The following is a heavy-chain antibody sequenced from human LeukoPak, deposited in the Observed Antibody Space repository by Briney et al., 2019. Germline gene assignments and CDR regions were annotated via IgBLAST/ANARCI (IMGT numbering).Heavy chain of an antibody. CDR3: ARLTPYSGSPLGDY. Sequence: SETLSLTCTVSGGSISSSSNFWGWIRQPPGKGLEWIGSISYSGSTYYNPSLKSRVTISVDTSKDQFSLKLSSVTAADTAVYYCARLTPYSGSPLGDYWGQGTLITVSS. CDR1: GGSISSSSNF. CDR2: ISYSGST. J-gene: IGHJ4*02. V-gene: IGHV4-39*01. D-gene: IGHD1-26*01.